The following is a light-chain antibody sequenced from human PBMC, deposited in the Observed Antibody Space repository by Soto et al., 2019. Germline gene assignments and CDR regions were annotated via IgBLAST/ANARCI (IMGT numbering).Light chain of an antibody. V-gene: IGKV3-11*01. J-gene: IGKJ5*01. Sequence: IVMRQAPATLSLSPGVRTTISYMASQSVSTYLAWYQQRPGQAPRLLKYDASYRATDIPPRFSGSGSGTDFTLTISSLEPEDFAVYYCQQRRSWPPTIPVGQGTGLEIK. CDR1: QSVSTY. CDR2: DAS. CDR3: QQRRSWPPTIP.